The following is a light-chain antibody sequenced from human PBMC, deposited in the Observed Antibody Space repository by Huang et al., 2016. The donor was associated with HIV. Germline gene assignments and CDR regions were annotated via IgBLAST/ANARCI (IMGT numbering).Light chain of an antibody. V-gene: IGKV3-15*01. CDR2: GAS. Sequence: PGDGATLSCRASQSVGSNLAWYQQRPGQAPRLLIYGASTRANGVQVRFSCRGYGTDFTLTISGPQSEDSAVYYCQQYSDRPPWTFGQGTKV. CDR1: QSVGSN. J-gene: IGKJ1*01. CDR3: QQYSDRPPWT.